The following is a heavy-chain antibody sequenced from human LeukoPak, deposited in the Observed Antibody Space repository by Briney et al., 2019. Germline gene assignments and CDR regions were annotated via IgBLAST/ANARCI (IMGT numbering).Heavy chain of an antibody. D-gene: IGHD3-3*01. CDR1: GFTFSSYA. CDR3: ARQYYVVVGGYAFGAHDS. V-gene: IGHV3-30*04. J-gene: IGHJ4*02. CDR2: ITYDGSNK. Sequence: PGRSLRLSCAASGFTFSSYAMRWDRQAPGKGLEWVAVITYDGSNKYYDDSVKGRFTISRDNSKNTLYLKMNSLRAEDTAVYYCARQYYVVVGGYAFGAHDSCGEGTL.